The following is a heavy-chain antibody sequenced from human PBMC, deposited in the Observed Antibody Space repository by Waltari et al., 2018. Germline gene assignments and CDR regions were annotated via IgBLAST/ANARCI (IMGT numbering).Heavy chain of an antibody. CDR3: TCSGEMASIGGGYYYGMDV. Sequence: QVQLVQSGAEVKKPGASVKVSCKVSGHSLSELSMHWVRQAPGKGLEWMGGFVPENGETMYAQNFQGKCTMTEDTSTNPAYMELSSLRSEDTAVYYGTCSGEMASIGGGYYYGMDVWGQGTTVTVSS. CDR1: GHSLSELS. V-gene: IGHV1-24*01. J-gene: IGHJ6*02. D-gene: IGHD3-10*01. CDR2: FVPENGET.